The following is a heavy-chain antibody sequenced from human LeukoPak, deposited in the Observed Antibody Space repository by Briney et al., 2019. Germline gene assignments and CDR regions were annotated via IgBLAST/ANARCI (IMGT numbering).Heavy chain of an antibody. D-gene: IGHD2-2*01. J-gene: IGHJ4*02. CDR3: ARLRESSTPGVYFDY. CDR1: GGSISSYY. V-gene: IGHV4-59*01. CDR2: IYYSGST. Sequence: SETLSLTCTVSGGSISSYYWSWIRQPPGKGLEWIGYIYYSGSTNYNPSLKSRVTISVDTSKNQFSLKLSSVTAADTAVYYCARLRESSTPGVYFDYWGQGTLVTVSS.